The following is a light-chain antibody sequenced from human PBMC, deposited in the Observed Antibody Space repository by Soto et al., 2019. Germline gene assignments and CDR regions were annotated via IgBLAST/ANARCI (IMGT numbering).Light chain of an antibody. V-gene: IGLV2-23*02. CDR1: SSDIGIYDL. CDR2: EVI. Sequence: QSALTQPASVSGSPGQSITISCSGSSSDIGIYDLVSWYQQHPGKGPKLVIYEVIKRPSGVSNRFSGSKSGNAASLTISGLQSEDKADYYCCSYAGSRWVFGGGTKLTVL. J-gene: IGLJ3*02. CDR3: CSYAGSRWV.